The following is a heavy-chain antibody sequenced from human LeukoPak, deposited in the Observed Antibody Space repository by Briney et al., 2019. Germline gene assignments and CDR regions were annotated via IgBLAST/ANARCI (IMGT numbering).Heavy chain of an antibody. Sequence: GGSLRLSCAASGFTFDDYAMHWVRQAPGKGLEWVSGISWNSGSIGYADSVKGRFTISRDNAKNSLYLQMNSLRAEDTALYYCAKEPQAVAGTGLDYWGQGTLVSV. CDR3: AKEPQAVAGTGLDY. CDR2: ISWNSGSI. J-gene: IGHJ4*02. V-gene: IGHV3-9*01. D-gene: IGHD6-19*01. CDR1: GFTFDDYA.